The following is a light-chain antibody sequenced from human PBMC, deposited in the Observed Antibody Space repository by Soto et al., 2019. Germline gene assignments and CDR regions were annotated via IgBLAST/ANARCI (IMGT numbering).Light chain of an antibody. CDR3: QQSYSTPRT. CDR1: QSVSSNY. CDR2: DAS. J-gene: IGKJ1*01. V-gene: IGKV3-20*01. Sequence: ESVLTQSPGPLSLSPGERATLSCRASQSVSSNYLAWYQQKLGQAPRLLIYDASNRATGIPARFSGSGSGTDFTLTISSLEPEDVAVYYCQQSYSTPRTFGQGTKVDIK.